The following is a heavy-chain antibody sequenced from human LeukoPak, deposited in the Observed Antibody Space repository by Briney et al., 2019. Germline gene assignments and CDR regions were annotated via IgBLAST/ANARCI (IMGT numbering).Heavy chain of an antibody. J-gene: IGHJ5*02. Sequence: GGSLRLSCAASGFTFSNYAMNWVRQAPGKGLEWVSAVSGSGDTTHYADSVEGRFTISRDNSKKTLYLQMNSLRAEDTALYYCAKNAGLPYCTSTSCLLDPCGQGTLVSVSS. CDR2: VSGSGDTT. D-gene: IGHD2-2*01. CDR3: AKNAGLPYCTSTSCLLDP. V-gene: IGHV3-23*01. CDR1: GFTFSNYA.